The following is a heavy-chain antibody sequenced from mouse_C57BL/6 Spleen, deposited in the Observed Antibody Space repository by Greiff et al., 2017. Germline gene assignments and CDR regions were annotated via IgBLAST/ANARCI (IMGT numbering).Heavy chain of an antibody. CDR3: TLDSSGRFAY. J-gene: IGHJ3*01. CDR2: IDPEYGDT. D-gene: IGHD3-2*02. Sequence: EVQLQQSGAELVRPGASVKLSCTASGFNIKDYYMHWVKQRPEQGLEWIGRIDPEYGDTEYAPKFQGKATMTADTSSNTAYLQLSSLTSEDTAVYYCTLDSSGRFAYWGQGTLVTVSA. CDR1: GFNIKDYY. V-gene: IGHV14-1*01.